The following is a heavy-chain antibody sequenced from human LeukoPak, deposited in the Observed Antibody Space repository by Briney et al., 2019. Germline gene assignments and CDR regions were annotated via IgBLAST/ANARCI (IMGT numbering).Heavy chain of an antibody. J-gene: IGHJ5*02. CDR1: GFTFSSYG. Sequence: PGRSLRLSCAASGFTFSSYGMHWVRQAPGKGLQWVAVISYDGSNKYYADSVKGRFTISRDNSKNTLYLQMNSLRAEDTAVYYCAKGRCCSTSCYLGDSNWFDPWGQGTLVTVSS. D-gene: IGHD2-2*01. V-gene: IGHV3-30*18. CDR2: ISYDGSNK. CDR3: AKGRCCSTSCYLGDSNWFDP.